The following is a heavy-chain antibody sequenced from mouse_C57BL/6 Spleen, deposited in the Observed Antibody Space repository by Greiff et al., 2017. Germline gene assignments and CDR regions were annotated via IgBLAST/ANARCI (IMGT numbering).Heavy chain of an antibody. CDR3: GRHRDGYHGVAMDY. CDR1: GFSFNTYA. V-gene: IGHV10-1*01. D-gene: IGHD2-3*01. Sequence: DVKLVESGGGLVQPKGSLKLSCAASGFSFNTYAMNWVRQAPGKGLEWVARIRSKSNNYATYYADSVKDRFTISRDDSEIMLYLQMNNLKTDDTSMYYCGRHRDGYHGVAMDYWGQGTSVTVSS. J-gene: IGHJ4*01. CDR2: IRSKSNNYAT.